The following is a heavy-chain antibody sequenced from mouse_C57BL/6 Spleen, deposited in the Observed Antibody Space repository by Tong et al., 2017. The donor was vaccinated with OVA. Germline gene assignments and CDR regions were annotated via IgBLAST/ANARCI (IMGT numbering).Heavy chain of an antibody. CDR2: ISSGSSTI. J-gene: IGHJ4*01. CDR1: GFTFSDYG. D-gene: IGHD1-1*01. Sequence: EVQLQESGGGLVKPGGSLKLSCAASGFTFSDYGMHWVRQAPEKGLEWVAYISSGSSTIYYADTVKGRFTISRDNAKNTLFLQMTSLRSEDTAMYYCARGRITTVPMDYWGQGTSVTVSS. V-gene: IGHV5-17*01. CDR3: ARGRITTVPMDY.